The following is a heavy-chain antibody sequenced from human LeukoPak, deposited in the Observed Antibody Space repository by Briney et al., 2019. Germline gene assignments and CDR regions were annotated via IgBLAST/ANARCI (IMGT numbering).Heavy chain of an antibody. V-gene: IGHV3-21*01. Sequence: PSETLSLTCTVSGGSISSSSYYWGWIRQAPGKGLEWVSSISSSSSYIYYADSVKGRFTISRDNAKNSLYLQMNSLRAEDTAVYYCARETGHDYWGQGTLVTVSS. J-gene: IGHJ4*02. CDR1: GGSISSSS. CDR2: ISSSSSYI. CDR3: ARETGHDY. D-gene: IGHD1-14*01.